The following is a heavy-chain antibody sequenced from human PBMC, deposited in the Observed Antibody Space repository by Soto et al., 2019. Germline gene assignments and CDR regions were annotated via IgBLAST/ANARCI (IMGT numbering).Heavy chain of an antibody. V-gene: IGHV1-18*01. CDR2: ISAYNGNT. J-gene: IGHJ5*02. D-gene: IGHD2-2*01. Sequence: ASVKVSCKASGYTFTSYGISWVRQAPGQGLEWMGWISAYNGNTNYAQKLQGRVTMTTDTSTSTAYMELRSLRSDDTAVYYCARDLGFEDIVVVPAAIFAVNWFDPWGQGTLVTVSS. CDR1: GYTFTSYG. CDR3: ARDLGFEDIVVVPAAIFAVNWFDP.